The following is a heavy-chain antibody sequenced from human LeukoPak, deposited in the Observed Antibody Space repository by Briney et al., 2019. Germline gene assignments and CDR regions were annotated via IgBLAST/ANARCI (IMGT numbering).Heavy chain of an antibody. Sequence: GASVKVSCKASGYTFTRYYMHWVRQAPGQGLEWMGIINPSGGSTSYAQKFQGRVTMTRDTSTSTVYMELSSLRSEDTAVYYCASNRGYSGYDHSLDYWGQGTLVTVSS. CDR1: GYTFTRYY. CDR3: ASNRGYSGYDHSLDY. J-gene: IGHJ4*02. V-gene: IGHV1-46*01. CDR2: INPSGGST. D-gene: IGHD5-12*01.